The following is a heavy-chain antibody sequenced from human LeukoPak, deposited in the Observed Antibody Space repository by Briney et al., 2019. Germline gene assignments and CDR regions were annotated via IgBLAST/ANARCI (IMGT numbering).Heavy chain of an antibody. V-gene: IGHV3-23*01. Sequence: PGGSLRLSCAASGFTFRSNAMSWVRQAPGKGLEWVSVISGSGDSTKYADSVKGRFTISRDNSQNTPYLQMNSLRAEDTAVYYCTKDRYCSSTSCYGDFDYWGQGTLVTVSS. D-gene: IGHD2-2*01. CDR1: GFTFRSNA. CDR2: ISGSGDST. CDR3: TKDRYCSSTSCYGDFDY. J-gene: IGHJ4*02.